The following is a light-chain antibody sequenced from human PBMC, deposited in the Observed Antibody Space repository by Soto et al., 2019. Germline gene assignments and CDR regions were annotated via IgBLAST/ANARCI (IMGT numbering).Light chain of an antibody. J-gene: IGKJ1*01. CDR1: QSISNW. CDR3: QQYNGT. CDR2: KAS. Sequence: EIQMTQFPSTLSASVGDRVTITCRASQSISNWLAWYQQKPGKAPKLLIYKASILEGGVSPRFSGSGSGTEFTLSLSSLQPDDFATYYCQQYNGTFGQGTKVEIK. V-gene: IGKV1-5*03.